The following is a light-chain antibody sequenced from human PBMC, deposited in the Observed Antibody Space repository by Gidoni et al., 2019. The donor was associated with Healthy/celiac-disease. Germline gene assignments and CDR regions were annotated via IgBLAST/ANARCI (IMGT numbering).Light chain of an antibody. CDR2: DVR. V-gene: IGLV2-14*03. Sequence: QSALTQPASVSGSPGQSITLSCTGTSSDVGVYNYVSWYQQHPGKAPKLMIYDVRNRPSGVSNRFSGSKSGNTASLTISGLQAEDEADYYCSAYTSSSTRVFGTGTKVTVL. CDR3: SAYTSSSTRV. J-gene: IGLJ1*01. CDR1: SSDVGVYNY.